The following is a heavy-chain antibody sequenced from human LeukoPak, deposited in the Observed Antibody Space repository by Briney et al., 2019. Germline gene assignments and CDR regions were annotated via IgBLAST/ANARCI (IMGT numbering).Heavy chain of an antibody. CDR3: ASDPDGSEVSSDY. V-gene: IGHV3-21*01. CDR1: GFTFSIYR. CDR2: ISSGSSHI. J-gene: IGHJ4*02. D-gene: IGHD5-24*01. Sequence: GGSLRLSCAASGFTFSIYRMNWVRQAPGKGLEWVSSISSGSSHIYYADSVKGRFTISRDNAKNSLYLQMNSLRAEDTAVYYCASDPDGSEVSSDYWGQGTLVTVSS.